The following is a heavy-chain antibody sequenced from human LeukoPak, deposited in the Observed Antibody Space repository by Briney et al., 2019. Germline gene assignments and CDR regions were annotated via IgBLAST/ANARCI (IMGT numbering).Heavy chain of an antibody. CDR3: AKDKFGEFAVDF. V-gene: IGHV3-23*01. CDR2: ISGSGGST. Sequence: PGGSLRLSCAASGFTFSSYAMSWVRQAPGKGLEWVSAISGSGGSTYYADSVKGRFTISRDNSQNTLYLQVSSLRTEDTAVYYCAKDKFGEFAVDFWGQGTLVTVSS. J-gene: IGHJ4*02. D-gene: IGHD3-10*01. CDR1: GFTFSSYA.